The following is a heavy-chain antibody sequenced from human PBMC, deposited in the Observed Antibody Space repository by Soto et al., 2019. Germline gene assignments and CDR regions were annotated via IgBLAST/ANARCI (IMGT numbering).Heavy chain of an antibody. Sequence: PGGSLRLSCAASGVTFSNAWMIWVRQAPGKGLEWLGRIRSKTSGGAADYSAPVEGRFTISRDDSKNTLYLQMNSLKTEETAIYYCATDRFASPVDSWGQGTLVTVSS. D-gene: IGHD3-10*01. J-gene: IGHJ4*02. CDR3: ATDRFASPVDS. CDR2: IRSKTSGGAA. V-gene: IGHV3-15*01. CDR1: GVTFSNAW.